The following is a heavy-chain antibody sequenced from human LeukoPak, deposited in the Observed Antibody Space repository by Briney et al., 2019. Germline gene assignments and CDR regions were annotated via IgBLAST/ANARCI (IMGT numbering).Heavy chain of an antibody. D-gene: IGHD4-23*01. CDR3: AKLPATVLKLVY. CDR1: GFSFSNYV. CDR2: ISTNGDIT. Sequence: WGSLRLSCAASGFSFSNYVMNWVRQAPGKGLEWVSAISTNGDITYYGDSVKGRFTISRDNSKNTLYLQMNSLRAEDTAVYYCAKLPATVLKLVYWGQGTLVTVSS. J-gene: IGHJ4*02. V-gene: IGHV3-23*01.